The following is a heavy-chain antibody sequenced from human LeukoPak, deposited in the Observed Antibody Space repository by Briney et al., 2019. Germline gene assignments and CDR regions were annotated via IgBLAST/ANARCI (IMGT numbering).Heavy chain of an antibody. Sequence: ASVKVSCKASGYTFTGYYMHWVRQAPGQGLEGMGWINPNSGGTNYAQKFQGRVTMTRAPSISTAYMELSRLRSDETAVYYCARVDIVVVPAAMRYYYYYMDVWGKGTTVTVSS. CDR1: GYTFTGYY. CDR3: ARVDIVVVPAAMRYYYYYMDV. V-gene: IGHV1-2*02. CDR2: INPNSGGT. J-gene: IGHJ6*03. D-gene: IGHD2-2*01.